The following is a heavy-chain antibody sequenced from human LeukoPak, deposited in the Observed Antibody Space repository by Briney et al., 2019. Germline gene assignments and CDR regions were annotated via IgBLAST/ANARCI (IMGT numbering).Heavy chain of an antibody. CDR1: GGSITSYY. D-gene: IGHD5/OR15-5a*01. CDR3: ARSSVGTFDY. J-gene: IGHJ4*02. CDR2: IYYTGST. Sequence: PSETLSLTCTVSGGSITSYYWSWIRQPPGKGLEWTGYIYYTGSTNCNPSLNSRVTISIDTSKNQFSLKLSSVTAADTAVYYCARSSVGTFDYWGQGTLVTVSS. V-gene: IGHV4-59*01.